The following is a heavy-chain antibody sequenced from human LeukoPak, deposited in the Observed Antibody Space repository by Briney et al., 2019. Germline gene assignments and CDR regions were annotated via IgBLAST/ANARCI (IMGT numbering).Heavy chain of an antibody. CDR2: INHSGST. CDR1: GGSFSGYY. J-gene: IGHJ5*02. V-gene: IGHV4-34*01. CDR3: ARGRSGYFDWLLRFDP. Sequence: SETLSLTCAVYGGSFSGYYWSWIRQPPGKGLEWIGEINHSGSTNYNPSLKSRVTISVDTSKNQFSLKLSSVTAADTAVYYCARGRSGYFDWLLRFDPWGQGTLVTVSS. D-gene: IGHD3-9*01.